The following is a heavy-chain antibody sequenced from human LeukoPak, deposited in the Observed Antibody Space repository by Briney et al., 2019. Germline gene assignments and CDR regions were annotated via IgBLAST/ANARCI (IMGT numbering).Heavy chain of an antibody. Sequence: PGGSLRLSCAASGFTFSSYAMSWVRQAPGQGLGWVSAISASGGTTYYADSVKSRFTMSRDNFKNTLYLQMSSLRAEDTAVYYCAKEPREYCSSTSWPNWIDPWGQGTLVTVSS. J-gene: IGHJ5*02. CDR1: GFTFSSYA. CDR3: AKEPREYCSSTSWPNWIDP. V-gene: IGHV3-23*01. D-gene: IGHD2-2*01. CDR2: ISASGGTT.